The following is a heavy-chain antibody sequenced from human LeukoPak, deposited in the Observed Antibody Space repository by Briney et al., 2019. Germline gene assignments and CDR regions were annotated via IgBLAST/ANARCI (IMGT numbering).Heavy chain of an antibody. V-gene: IGHV3-53*01. J-gene: IGHJ4*02. CDR3: AREVEIFGVVD. CDR1: EFTVSSNY. D-gene: IGHD3-3*01. Sequence: GGSLRLSCAASEFTVSSNYMSWVRQAPGKGLEWVSVIYSGGSTYYADSVKGRFTISRDNSKNTLYLQMNSLRAEDTAVYYCAREVEIFGVVDWGQGTLVTVSS. CDR2: IYSGGST.